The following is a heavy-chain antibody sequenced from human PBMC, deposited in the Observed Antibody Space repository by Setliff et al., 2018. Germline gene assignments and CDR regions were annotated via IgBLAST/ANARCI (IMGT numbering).Heavy chain of an antibody. CDR3: ARLSGYYFDY. Sequence: SETLSLTCSVSGGSISSSYWTWIRQPPGKGLEWIGYIYSSGSSNYNPSLKSRVTISLDTSKNQFSLKLSSVTAADTAVFYCARLSGYYFDYWGQGTLVTVSS. D-gene: IGHD3-22*01. V-gene: IGHV4-59*08. CDR2: IYSSGSS. J-gene: IGHJ4*02. CDR1: GGSISSSY.